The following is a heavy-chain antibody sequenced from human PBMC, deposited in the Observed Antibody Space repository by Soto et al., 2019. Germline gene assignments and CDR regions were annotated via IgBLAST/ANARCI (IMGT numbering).Heavy chain of an antibody. CDR1: GGSISSANNY. CDR3: ARDMYNSGTWGYYYYGMDV. CDR2: IYNSGST. V-gene: IGHV4-30-4*01. D-gene: IGHD3-10*01. Sequence: QVQLQESGPGLLKPSQTLSLTCTVSGGSISSANNYWNWIRQPPGKGLEWIGYIYNSGSTSYNSSLKSRVTISVDTSKSQFSLKLSSVTAADTAVYYCARDMYNSGTWGYYYYGMDVWGQGTTVTVSS. J-gene: IGHJ6*02.